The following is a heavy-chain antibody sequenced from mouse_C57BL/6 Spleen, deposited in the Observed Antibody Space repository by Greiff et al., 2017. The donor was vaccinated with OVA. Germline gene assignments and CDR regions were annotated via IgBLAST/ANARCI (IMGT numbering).Heavy chain of an antibody. CDR1: GYTFTDYE. V-gene: IGHV1-15*01. D-gene: IGHD1-1*01. CDR2: IDPETGGT. CDR3: TRDYGSSYGFAY. J-gene: IGHJ3*01. Sequence: QVHLQQSGAELVRPGASVTLSCKASGYTFTDYEMHWVKQTPVHGLEWIGAIDPETGGTAYNQKFKGKAILTADKSSSTAYMELRSLTSEDSAVYYCTRDYGSSYGFAYWGQGTLVTVSA.